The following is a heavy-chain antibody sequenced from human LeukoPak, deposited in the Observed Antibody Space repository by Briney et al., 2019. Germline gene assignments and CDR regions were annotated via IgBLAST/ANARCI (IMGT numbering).Heavy chain of an antibody. V-gene: IGHV4-34*01. CDR3: ARGRKYYYGSGSYYKGKNWFDP. CDR2: INHSGST. J-gene: IGHJ5*02. D-gene: IGHD3-10*01. Sequence: PSETLSLTCAVYGWSFSGYYWSWIRQPPGKGLEWIGEINHSGSTNYNPSLKSRVTISVDTSKNQFSLKLSSVTAADTAVYYCARGRKYYYGSGSYYKGKNWFDPWGQGTLVTVSS. CDR1: GWSFSGYY.